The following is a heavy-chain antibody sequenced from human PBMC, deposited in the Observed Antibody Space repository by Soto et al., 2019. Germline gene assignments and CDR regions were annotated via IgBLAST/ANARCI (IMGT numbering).Heavy chain of an antibody. CDR2: TYYRSKWYN. V-gene: IGHV6-1*01. CDR1: A. J-gene: IGHJ6*02. D-gene: IGHD6-19*01. Sequence: AMNWIRQSPSRGLEWLGRTYYRSKWYNDYAVSVKSRITINPDTSKNQFSLQLNSVTPEDTAVYYCARVAVAGTLQIYYYYGMDVWGQGTTVTVSS. CDR3: ARVAVAGTLQIYYYYGMDV.